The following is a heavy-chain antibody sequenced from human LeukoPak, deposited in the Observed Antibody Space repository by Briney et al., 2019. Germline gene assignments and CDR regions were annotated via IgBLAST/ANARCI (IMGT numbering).Heavy chain of an antibody. V-gene: IGHV4-39*01. Sequence: SDPLSLTCTVSGDSLRSSSYYCRWIRRSPGKGLEWIGSNYYSGSTYYNPCLKSRVTIPVDTSKNQFSIQLSSVTAADTAVYYCPRRDIVVVPAAPARDHNWFDPWGQGTLVTVSS. D-gene: IGHD2-2*01. CDR2: NYYSGST. CDR3: PRRDIVVVPAAPARDHNWFDP. CDR1: GDSLRSSSYY. J-gene: IGHJ5*02.